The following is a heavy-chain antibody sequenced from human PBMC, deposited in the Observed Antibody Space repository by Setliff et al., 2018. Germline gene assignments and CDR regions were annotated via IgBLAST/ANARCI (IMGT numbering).Heavy chain of an antibody. V-gene: IGHV1-18*01. Sequence: ASVKVSCKASGYTFTSYGISWVRQAPGQGLEWMGWISAYNGNTNYAQKLQGRVTTTTDTSTSTAYMELRSLRSDDTAVYYCARTYCGGDCYPSPFDYWGQGTLVTVSS. D-gene: IGHD2-21*02. CDR2: ISAYNGNT. CDR1: GYTFTSYG. CDR3: ARTYCGGDCYPSPFDY. J-gene: IGHJ4*02.